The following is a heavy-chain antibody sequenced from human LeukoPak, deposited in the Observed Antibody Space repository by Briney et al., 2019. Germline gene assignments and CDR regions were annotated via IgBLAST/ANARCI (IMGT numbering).Heavy chain of an antibody. CDR3: ARGIQLLAFDI. Sequence: SETLSLTCTVSGGSISSSSYYWGWIRQPPGKGLEWIGSIYYSGSTYYNPSLKSRVTISVDTSKNQFSLKLSSVTAADTAVYYCARGIQLLAFDIWGQGTMVTVSS. CDR2: IYYSGST. D-gene: IGHD2-2*01. J-gene: IGHJ3*02. CDR1: GGSISSSSYY. V-gene: IGHV4-39*07.